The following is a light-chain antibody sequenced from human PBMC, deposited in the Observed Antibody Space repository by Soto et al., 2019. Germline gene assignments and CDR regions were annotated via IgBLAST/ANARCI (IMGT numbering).Light chain of an antibody. V-gene: IGLV1-47*01. J-gene: IGLJ1*01. CDR3: AAWDDILSGPAYG. CDR1: SSNIGSNY. Sequence: QSVLTQPPSASGTHGQRVTISCSGSSSNIGSNYVYWYQQLPGTAPKLLIYRNNQRPSGVPDRFSGSKSGTSASLAISGLRSEDEADYYCAAWDDILSGPAYGFGTGTKVTVL. CDR2: RNN.